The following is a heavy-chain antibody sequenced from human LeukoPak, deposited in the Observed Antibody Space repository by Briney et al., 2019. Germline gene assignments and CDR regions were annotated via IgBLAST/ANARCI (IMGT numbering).Heavy chain of an antibody. J-gene: IGHJ6*02. V-gene: IGHV1-2*02. CDR1: GYTFTGYY. D-gene: IGHD5-18*01. Sequence: GASVKVSCKASGYTFTGYYMHWVRQAPGQGREWMGWINPNSGGTNYAQKFQGRVTMTRDTSISAAYMELSRLRSDDTAVYYCERERTAIGTYYYYGMDVWGQGTTVTVSS. CDR3: ERERTAIGTYYYYGMDV. CDR2: INPNSGGT.